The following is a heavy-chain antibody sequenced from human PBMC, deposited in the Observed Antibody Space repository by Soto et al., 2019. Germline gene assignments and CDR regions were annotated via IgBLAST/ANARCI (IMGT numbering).Heavy chain of an antibody. CDR1: GFTFSSYA. J-gene: IGHJ5*02. D-gene: IGHD4-17*01. CDR3: AKGPSDHYGDYPLWFDP. V-gene: IGHV3-23*01. Sequence: EVQLLESGGGLVQPGGSLRLSCAASGFTFSSYAMSWVRQAPGKGLEWVSAISGSGGSTYYADSVKGRFTISRDNSKNTLYLQMNSLRAEDTAVYYCAKGPSDHYGDYPLWFDPWGQGTLVTVSS. CDR2: ISGSGGST.